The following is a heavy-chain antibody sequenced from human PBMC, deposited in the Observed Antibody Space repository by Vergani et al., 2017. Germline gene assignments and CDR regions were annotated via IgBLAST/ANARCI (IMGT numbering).Heavy chain of an antibody. CDR2: INHSGST. CDR3: ASGPGGGRXFDL. J-gene: IGHJ2*01. D-gene: IGHD3-16*01. Sequence: QVQLQQWGAGLLKPSETLSLTCAVSGGSFSGYYWSWIRQPPGKGLEWIGEINHSGSTNYNPSLKSRVTISVDTSKNQFSLKLSSVTAADTAVYYCASGPGGGRXFDLWGRGTLVTVSS. V-gene: IGHV4-34*01. CDR1: GGSFSGYY.